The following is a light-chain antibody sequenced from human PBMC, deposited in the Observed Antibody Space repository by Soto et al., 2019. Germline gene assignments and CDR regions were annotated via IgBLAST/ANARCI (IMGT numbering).Light chain of an antibody. V-gene: IGLV2-8*01. CDR3: SSYAGRNNLL. Sequence: QSALTQPPSASGSPGQSVTISCTVTSSDVGGYNYVSWYQQHPGKAPKLMIYEVSKRPSGVPDRFSGSKSGNTASLTVSGLQAEDEADYYCSSYAGRNNLLFGGGTKLTFL. CDR2: EVS. J-gene: IGLJ2*01. CDR1: SSDVGGYNY.